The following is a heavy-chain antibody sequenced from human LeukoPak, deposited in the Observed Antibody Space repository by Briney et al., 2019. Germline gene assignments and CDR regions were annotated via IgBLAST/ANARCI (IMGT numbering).Heavy chain of an antibody. Sequence: SVKVSCKASGFTFSSSTMQWVRQARGQRLEWIGWIVVGSGNTNYAQKFQERVTISRDMSTSTAYMELSSLTSEDTAVSYCAADGPADLFDGSEDPPRDAFEIWGQGTMVTVSS. CDR1: GFTFSSST. CDR3: AADGPADLFDGSEDPPRDAFEI. J-gene: IGHJ3*02. CDR2: IVVGSGNT. V-gene: IGHV1-58*02. D-gene: IGHD3-22*01.